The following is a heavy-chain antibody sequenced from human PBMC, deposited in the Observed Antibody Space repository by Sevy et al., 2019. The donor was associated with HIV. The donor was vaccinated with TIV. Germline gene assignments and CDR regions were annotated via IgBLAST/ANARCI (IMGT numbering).Heavy chain of an antibody. CDR3: ARHAGGGRSSTSCRIGCYYYYMDV. J-gene: IGHJ6*03. D-gene: IGHD2-2*01. Sequence: SETLSLTCAVSGYSISSGYYWGWIRQPPGKGLEWIGSIYHSGSTYYNPSLKSRVTISVDTSKNQFSLKLSSVTAADTAVYYSARHAGGGRSSTSCRIGCYYYYMDVWGKGTTVTVSS. CDR2: IYHSGST. CDR1: GYSISSGYY. V-gene: IGHV4-38-2*01.